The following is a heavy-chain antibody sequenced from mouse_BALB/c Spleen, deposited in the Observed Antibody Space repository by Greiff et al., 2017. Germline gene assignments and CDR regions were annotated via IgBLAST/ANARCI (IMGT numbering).Heavy chain of an antibody. D-gene: IGHD4-1*01. J-gene: IGHJ2*01. CDR3: NACTGMYYFDY. CDR2: IDPENGDT. V-gene: IGHV14-4*02. CDR1: GFNIKDYY. Sequence: VQLQQSGAELVRSGASVKLSCTASGFNIKDYYMHWVKQRPEQGLEWIGWIDPENGDTEYAPKFQGKATMTADTSSNTAYLQLSSLTSEDTAVYYCNACTGMYYFDYRGQGTTLTVSS.